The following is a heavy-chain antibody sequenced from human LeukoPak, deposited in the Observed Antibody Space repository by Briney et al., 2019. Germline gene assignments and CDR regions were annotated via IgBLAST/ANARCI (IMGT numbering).Heavy chain of an antibody. V-gene: IGHV5-51*01. D-gene: IGHD5-24*01. CDR3: AIINHPDGRVY. CDR1: GYPFTTSW. Sequence: GESLRISCQGFGYPFTTSWIGWVRQLPGKGLEWTAIIYAGNSDAKYSPSFQGQVSISTDRSISTAYLHWSSLKASDTAIYYCAIINHPDGRVYWGQGTLVTVSS. J-gene: IGHJ4*02. CDR2: IYAGNSDA.